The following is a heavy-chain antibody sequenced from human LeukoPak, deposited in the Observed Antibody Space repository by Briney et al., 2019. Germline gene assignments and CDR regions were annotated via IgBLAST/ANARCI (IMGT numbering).Heavy chain of an antibody. D-gene: IGHD6-19*01. J-gene: IGHJ5*02. V-gene: IGHV4-61*02. CDR3: ARAYSSGWYGSHNWFDP. CDR1: GGSISSGSYY. CDR2: IYTSGST. Sequence: SETLSLTCTVSGGSISSGSYYWSWIRQPAGKGLEWIGRIYTSGSTNYNPSLKSRVTISVDKSKNQFSLKLSSVTAADTAVYYCARAYSSGWYGSHNWFDPWGQGTLVTVSS.